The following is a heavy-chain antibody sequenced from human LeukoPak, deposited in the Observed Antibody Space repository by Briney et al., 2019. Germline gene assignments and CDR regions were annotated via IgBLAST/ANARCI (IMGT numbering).Heavy chain of an antibody. CDR3: ARDGTGQDYGDYGLDY. CDR2: INQDGSEK. J-gene: IGHJ4*02. Sequence: GGSLRLSCAASEFTFSSYWMSWVRQAPGKGLEWVANINQDGSEKYYVDSVKGRFTISRDNAKNSLYLQMNSLRAEDTAVYYCARDGTGQDYGDYGLDYWGQGTLVTVSS. CDR1: EFTFSSYW. V-gene: IGHV3-7*01. D-gene: IGHD4-17*01.